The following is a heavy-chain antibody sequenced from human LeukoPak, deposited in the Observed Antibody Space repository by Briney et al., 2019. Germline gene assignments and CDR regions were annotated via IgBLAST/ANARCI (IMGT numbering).Heavy chain of an antibody. CDR1: GFTFSSYG. J-gene: IGHJ4*02. D-gene: IGHD6-19*01. CDR3: ARSNGWYLDY. CDR2: IRYDGSNK. V-gene: IGHV3-33*08. Sequence: GTSLRLSCSTSGFTFSSYGMHWVRQAPGKGLEWVAFIRYDGSNKYYADAVKGRFTISRDNSKTTLYLHMNSLRVEDTAVYYCARSNGWYLDYWGQGTLVTVSS.